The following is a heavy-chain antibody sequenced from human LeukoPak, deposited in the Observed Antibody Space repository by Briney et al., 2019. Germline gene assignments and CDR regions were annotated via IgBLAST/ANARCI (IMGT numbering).Heavy chain of an antibody. CDR1: GFTFDDHG. Sequence: GGSLRLSCVASGFTFDDHGMNWVRQVPGKGLEWVSGITWNGGTTGYADSVKARFTISRDNAKNSLYLQMNSLRAEDTALYHCARDRSYGSFDYWGQGTLVTVSS. D-gene: IGHD5-18*01. V-gene: IGHV3-20*01. CDR2: ITWNGGTT. J-gene: IGHJ4*02. CDR3: ARDRSYGSFDY.